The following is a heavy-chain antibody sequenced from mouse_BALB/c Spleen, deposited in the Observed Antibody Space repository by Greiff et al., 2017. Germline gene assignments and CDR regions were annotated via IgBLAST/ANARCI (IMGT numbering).Heavy chain of an antibody. CDR3: ARGGGNYAMDY. V-gene: IGHV5-9*03. CDR1: GFTFSSYT. Sequence: EVMLVESGGGLVKPGGSLKLSCAASGFTFSSYTMSWVRQTPEKRLEWVATISSGGGNTYYPDSVKGRFTISRDNAKNNLYLQMSSLRSEDTALYYCARGGGNYAMDYWGQGTSVTVSS. J-gene: IGHJ4*01. CDR2: ISSGGGNT.